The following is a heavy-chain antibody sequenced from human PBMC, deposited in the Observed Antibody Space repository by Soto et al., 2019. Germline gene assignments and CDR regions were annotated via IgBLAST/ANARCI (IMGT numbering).Heavy chain of an antibody. CDR1: GYTFTSHD. CDR3: XXXXXXXXXXXXXXX. V-gene: IGHV1-18*01. J-gene: IGHJ4*02. Sequence: QVQLVQSGAEVKKPGASVKVSCKASGYTFTSHDISWVRQAPGQGLEWMGWISPYNGNTNYAQRLQGRVTMTADTSTSTAYMELRSLRSDDTXVXXXXXXXXXXXXXXXXXXXGQGTLVTVSS. CDR2: ISPYNGNT.